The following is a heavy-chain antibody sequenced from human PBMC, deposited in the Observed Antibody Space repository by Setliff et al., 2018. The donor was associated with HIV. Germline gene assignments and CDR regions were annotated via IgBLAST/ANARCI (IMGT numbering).Heavy chain of an antibody. V-gene: IGHV4-31*03. CDR2: IYYSGST. Sequence: SETLSLTCTVSGGSISSGGYYWSWIRQLPGKGLEWIGYIYYSGSTYDNPSLKSRLTIAVDMSKNQFSLKLRSVTAADSAVYYCARGVIDYGDYWTFDYWGQGTLVTVSS. D-gene: IGHD4-17*01. CDR3: ARGVIDYGDYWTFDY. J-gene: IGHJ4*02. CDR1: GGSISSGGYY.